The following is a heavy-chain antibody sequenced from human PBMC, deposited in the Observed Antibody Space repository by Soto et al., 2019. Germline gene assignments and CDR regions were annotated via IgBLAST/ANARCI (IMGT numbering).Heavy chain of an antibody. V-gene: IGHV3-21*01. CDR1: GFTFSIYG. Sequence: GGSLRLSCAASGFTFSIYGMHWVRQAPGKGLEWVSSINSDGYIYYADSVRGRFTTSRDNAKNSLYLQMISLRAEDTALYYCARGVTGYNYGSTGMDVWGQGTTVTVSS. D-gene: IGHD5-18*01. CDR3: ARGVTGYNYGSTGMDV. CDR2: INSDGYI. J-gene: IGHJ6*02.